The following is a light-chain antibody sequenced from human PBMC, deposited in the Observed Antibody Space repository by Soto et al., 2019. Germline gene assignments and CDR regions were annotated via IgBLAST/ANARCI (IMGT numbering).Light chain of an antibody. J-gene: IGLJ2*01. CDR2: DVS. V-gene: IGLV2-14*03. CDR3: CSYTGSSTPVV. Sequence: QSALTQPASVSGSPGQSITISCTGTSSDVGGYNYVSWYQQHPGKAPKLMIYDVSNRPSGVSKRFSGSKSGNTASLTISGRQAEDEADYYCCSYTGSSTPVVFGGGTKLTVL. CDR1: SSDVGGYNY.